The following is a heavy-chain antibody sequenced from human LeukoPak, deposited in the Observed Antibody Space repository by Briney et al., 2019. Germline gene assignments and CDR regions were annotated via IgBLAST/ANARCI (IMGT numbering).Heavy chain of an antibody. CDR1: GGSISSYY. Sequence: SETLSLTCTVSGGSISSYYWSWIRQPPGKGLEWIGYINYSGSTNYNPSLKSRVTMSVDTSKNQFSLKLSSVTAADTAMYYCAREGRQDYVYFKHWGQGSLVTVSS. D-gene: IGHD3-9*01. CDR3: AREGRQDYVYFKH. CDR2: INYSGST. J-gene: IGHJ4*02. V-gene: IGHV4-59*01.